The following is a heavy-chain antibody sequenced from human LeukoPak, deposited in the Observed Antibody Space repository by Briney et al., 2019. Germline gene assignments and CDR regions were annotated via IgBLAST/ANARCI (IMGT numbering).Heavy chain of an antibody. CDR1: SGSFSGYY. CDR2: INHSGST. D-gene: IGHD5-24*01. V-gene: IGHV4-34*01. CDR3: ARGDGRDGYKGKLEY. Sequence: SETLSLTCAVYSGSFSGYYWSWIRQPPATGLEGIGEINHSGSTSHNPSLKSRVTISVDTSKNQFSLMLTSVTAADTALYYCARGDGRDGYKGKLEYWGQGTLVTVSS. J-gene: IGHJ4*02.